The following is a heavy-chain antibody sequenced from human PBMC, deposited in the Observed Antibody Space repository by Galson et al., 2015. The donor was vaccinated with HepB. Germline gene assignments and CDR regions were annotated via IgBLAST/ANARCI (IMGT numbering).Heavy chain of an antibody. CDR1: GYSFTSYW. D-gene: IGHD2-2*02. V-gene: IGHV5-10-1*01. CDR2: IDPSDSYT. J-gene: IGHJ6*03. CDR3: ARHLGDIVVVPAAIEGYYYYMDV. Sequence: QSGAEVKKPGESLRISCKGSGYSFTSYWISWVRQMPGKGLEWMGRIDPSDSYTNYSPSFQGHVTISADKSISTAYLQWSSLKASDTAMYYCARHLGDIVVVPAAIEGYYYYMDVWGKGTTVTVSS.